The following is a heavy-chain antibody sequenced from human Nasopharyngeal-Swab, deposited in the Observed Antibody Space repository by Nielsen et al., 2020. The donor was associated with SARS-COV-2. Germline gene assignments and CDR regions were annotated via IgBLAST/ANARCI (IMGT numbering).Heavy chain of an antibody. Sequence: WVRQAPGQGLEWMGGIIPIFGTANYAQKFRGRVTIIADESTSTAYMELSSLRSEDTAVYYCARGYSSSWQGYYFDYRGQGTLVTVSS. J-gene: IGHJ4*02. D-gene: IGHD6-13*01. V-gene: IGHV1-69*01. CDR2: IIPIFGTA. CDR3: ARGYSSSWQGYYFDY.